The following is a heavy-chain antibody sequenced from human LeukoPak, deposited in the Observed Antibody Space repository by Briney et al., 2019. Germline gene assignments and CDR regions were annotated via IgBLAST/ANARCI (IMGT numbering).Heavy chain of an antibody. V-gene: IGHV4-59*01. D-gene: IGHD3-22*01. CDR1: GGSISSYY. J-gene: IGHJ5*02. CDR2: IYYSGST. Sequence: SETLSLTCTVSGGSISSYYWSWIRQPPGKGLEWIGYIYYSGSTNYNPSLKSRVTISVDTSNNQFSLKLSSVTAADTAVYYCASDRRLGYYDSSVKYNWFDPWGQGTLVTVSS. CDR3: ASDRRLGYYDSSVKYNWFDP.